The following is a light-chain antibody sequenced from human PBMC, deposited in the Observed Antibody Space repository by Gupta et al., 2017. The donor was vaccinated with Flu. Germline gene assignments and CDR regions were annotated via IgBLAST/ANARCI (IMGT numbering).Light chain of an antibody. CDR3: QSYDTSLSGWV. J-gene: IGLJ3*02. V-gene: IGLV1-40*01. CDR1: SSNIGAGYD. CDR2: GSS. Sequence: QSVLPQPPPASGAPVQRVTTSCTGSSSNIGAGYDVHWYQQLPGRAPKVLIYGSSNRPSGVPDRFFGSKSGISASLAITGLQAEDEADYYCQSYDTSLSGWVFGGGTKVTAL.